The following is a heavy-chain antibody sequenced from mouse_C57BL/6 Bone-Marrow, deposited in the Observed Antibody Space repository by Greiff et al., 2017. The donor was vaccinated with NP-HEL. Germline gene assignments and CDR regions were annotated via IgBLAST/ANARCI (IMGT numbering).Heavy chain of an antibody. CDR3: ARGGFYYGFAY. J-gene: IGHJ3*01. V-gene: IGHV3-6*01. D-gene: IGHD2-1*01. Sequence: ESGPGLVKPSQSLSLPCSFPGYSIPRGFFWNWVRQFPGNKMEWMGCISHDGSNNYNPSLKNRISITRDTSKNQFFLKLNSVTTEDTATYYCARGGFYYGFAYWGQGTLVTVSA. CDR1: GYSIPRGFF. CDR2: ISHDGSN.